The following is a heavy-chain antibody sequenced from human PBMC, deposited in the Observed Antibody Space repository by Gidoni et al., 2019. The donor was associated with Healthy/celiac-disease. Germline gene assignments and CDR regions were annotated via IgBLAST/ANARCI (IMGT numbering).Heavy chain of an antibody. CDR1: GFTFSSYG. J-gene: IGHJ4*02. Sequence: VQLVESGGGVVQPGRSLRLSCAASGFTFSSYGMHWVRQAPGKGLEWVAVISYDGSNKYYADSVKGRFTISRDNSKNTLYLQMNSLRAEDTAVYYCAKVGGWLEYFDYWGQGTLVTVSS. D-gene: IGHD3-22*01. CDR3: AKVGGWLEYFDY. V-gene: IGHV3-30*18. CDR2: ISYDGSNK.